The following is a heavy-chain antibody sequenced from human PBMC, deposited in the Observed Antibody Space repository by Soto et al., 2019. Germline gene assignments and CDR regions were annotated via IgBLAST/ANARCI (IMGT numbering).Heavy chain of an antibody. D-gene: IGHD3-9*01. Sequence: EVQLLESGGGLVQPGGSLRLSCAASGFTLSSYGMTWVRQAQGKGLEWVSTIRGSDGSTYYADSVKGRFTISRDNSKNMVYLPVTSLRVEDTAEYYCAKDVNYDVLAGYYYYGGQGTLVTVSS. CDR2: IRGSDGST. CDR3: AKDVNYDVLAGYYYY. CDR1: GFTLSSYG. J-gene: IGHJ4*02. V-gene: IGHV3-23*01.